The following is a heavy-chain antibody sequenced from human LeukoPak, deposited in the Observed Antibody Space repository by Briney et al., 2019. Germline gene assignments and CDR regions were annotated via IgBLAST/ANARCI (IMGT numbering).Heavy chain of an antibody. J-gene: IGHJ5*02. CDR2: IYYSGST. D-gene: IGHD6-19*01. CDR3: ARLAVAGSRMRYNWFDP. CDR1: GGSISSYY. V-gene: IGHV4-59*12. Sequence: PSETLSLTCAVYGGSISSYYWSWIRQPPGKGLEWIGYIYYSGSTNYNPSLKSRVTISVDTSKNQFSLKLSSVTAADTVVYYCARLAVAGSRMRYNWFDPWGQGTLVTVSS.